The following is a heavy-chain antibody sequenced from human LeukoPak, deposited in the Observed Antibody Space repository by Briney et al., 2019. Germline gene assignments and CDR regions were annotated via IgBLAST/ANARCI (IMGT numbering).Heavy chain of an antibody. CDR2: ISWNSGNI. D-gene: IGHD5-12*01. CDR1: GFTFDDYA. V-gene: IGHV3-9*01. Sequence: PPGGSLRLSCAASGFTFDDYAMHWVRQAPGKGLEWVSGISWNSGNIHYADSVKGRFTISRDNAKNSLYLQMNSLRVEDTALYYCAKEPNKYSGYDYFDYWGQGTLVTVSS. J-gene: IGHJ4*02. CDR3: AKEPNKYSGYDYFDY.